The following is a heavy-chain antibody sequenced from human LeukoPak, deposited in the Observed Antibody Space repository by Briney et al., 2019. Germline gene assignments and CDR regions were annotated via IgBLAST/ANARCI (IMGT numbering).Heavy chain of an antibody. V-gene: IGHV3-48*01. CDR3: ARDQLISVFGAVPIGY. D-gene: IGHD3-3*01. J-gene: IGHJ4*02. CDR2: ISSSSSTI. CDR1: GFTFSSYS. Sequence: GGSLRLSCAASGFTFSSYSMNWVRQAPGKGLEWVSYISSSSSTIYYADSVKGRFTISRDNAKNSLYLQMSSLRAEDTAVYYCARDQLISVFGAVPIGYWGPGTLVTVSS.